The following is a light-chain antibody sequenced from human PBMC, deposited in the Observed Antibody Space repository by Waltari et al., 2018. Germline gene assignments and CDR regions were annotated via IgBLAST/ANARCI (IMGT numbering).Light chain of an antibody. CDR2: DAS. Sequence: EIVLTQSPATLSLSPGDRATLSCRASQSVGNFLAWYQHKPGQAPRRLIYDASNRATGIPATFSGSGYGTDFTLTISSLQPEDFALYYCQQRSGWPPSITFGQGTRLEI. CDR3: QQRSGWPPSIT. V-gene: IGKV3-11*01. CDR1: QSVGNF. J-gene: IGKJ5*01.